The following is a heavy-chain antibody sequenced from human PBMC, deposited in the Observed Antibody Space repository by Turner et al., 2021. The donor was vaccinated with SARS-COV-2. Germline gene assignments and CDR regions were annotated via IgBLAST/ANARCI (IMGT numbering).Heavy chain of an antibody. D-gene: IGHD2-2*02. CDR2: ISSSSTYI. CDR1: GFTFSSYA. Sequence: EVQLVASGGGLVKPGGSLRLSCEASGFTFSSYAMVWVRQAPGKGLEWVSSISSSSTYIYYADSVRGRFTISRDNAKNSLYLQMNSLRAEDTAVYYCARVGYCSTTSCYTYTSEYFQHWGQGTLVSVSS. V-gene: IGHV3-21*02. CDR3: ARVGYCSTTSCYTYTSEYFQH. J-gene: IGHJ1*01.